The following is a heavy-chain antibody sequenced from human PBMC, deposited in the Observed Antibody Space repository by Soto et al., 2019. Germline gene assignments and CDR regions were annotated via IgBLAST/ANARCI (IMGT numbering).Heavy chain of an antibody. D-gene: IGHD6-13*01. CDR3: ARRHSSSSAFDP. J-gene: IGHJ5*02. Sequence: GASLKISCKGSGYSFTSYWISWVRQMPGKGLEWMGRSDPSDSYTNYSPSFQGHVTISADKSISTAYLQWSSLKASDTAMYYCARRHSSSSAFDPWGQGTLVTVSS. V-gene: IGHV5-10-1*01. CDR2: SDPSDSYT. CDR1: GYSFTSYW.